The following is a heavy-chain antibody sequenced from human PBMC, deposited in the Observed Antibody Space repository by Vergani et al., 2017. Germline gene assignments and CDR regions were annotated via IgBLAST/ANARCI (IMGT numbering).Heavy chain of an antibody. CDR3: AREKKTGDYYYYYYGMDV. CDR1: GGTFSSYA. J-gene: IGHJ6*02. D-gene: IGHD7-27*01. CDR2: IIPIFGTA. Sequence: QVQLVQSGAEVKKPGSSVKVSCKASGGTFSSYAISWVRQAPGQGLEWMGRIIPIFGTANYAQKFQGRVTITADESTSTAYMELSSLRSQDMAVYYCAREKKTGDYYYYYYGMDVWGQGTTVTVSS. V-gene: IGHV1-69*18.